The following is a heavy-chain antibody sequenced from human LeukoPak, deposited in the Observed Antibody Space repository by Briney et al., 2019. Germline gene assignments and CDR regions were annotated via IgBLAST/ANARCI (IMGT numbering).Heavy chain of an antibody. D-gene: IGHD6-6*01. Sequence: PSETLSLTCTDSGGSISSSSYYWGWIRQPPGKGLEWIGSIYYSGSTYYNPSLKSRVTISVDTSKNQFSLKLSSVTAADTAVYYCARGIAARQTFDYWGQGTLVTVSS. CDR1: GGSISSSSYY. CDR3: ARGIAARQTFDY. J-gene: IGHJ4*02. CDR2: IYYSGST. V-gene: IGHV4-39*01.